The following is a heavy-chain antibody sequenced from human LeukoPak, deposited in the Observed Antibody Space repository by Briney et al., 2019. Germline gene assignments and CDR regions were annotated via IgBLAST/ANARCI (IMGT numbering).Heavy chain of an antibody. J-gene: IGHJ4*02. CDR1: GGSISSGSYY. CDR3: ARAIAARRRVGWDYFDY. CDR2: IYHSGST. V-gene: IGHV4-39*07. Sequence: PSETLSLTCTVSGGSISSGSYYWGWIRQPPGKGLEWIGSIYHSGSTYYNPSLKSRITISVDTSKNQFSLKLSSVTAADTAVYFCARAIAARRRVGWDYFDYWGQGTLVTVSS. D-gene: IGHD6-6*01.